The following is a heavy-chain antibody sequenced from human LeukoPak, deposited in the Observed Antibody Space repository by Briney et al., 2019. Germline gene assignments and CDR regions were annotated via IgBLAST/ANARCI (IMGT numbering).Heavy chain of an antibody. V-gene: IGHV1-2*02. Sequence: ASVKVSCKASGYTFTGYYMHWVRQAPGQGLEWMGWINPNSGGTNYAQKFQGRVTMTRDTSISTAYMELSRLRSDDTAVYYCARGLKREKRDTNGIAAAGPIPYWGQGTLVTVSS. CDR1: GYTFTGYY. D-gene: IGHD6-13*01. CDR3: ARGLKREKRDTNGIAAAGPIPY. J-gene: IGHJ4*02. CDR2: INPNSGGT.